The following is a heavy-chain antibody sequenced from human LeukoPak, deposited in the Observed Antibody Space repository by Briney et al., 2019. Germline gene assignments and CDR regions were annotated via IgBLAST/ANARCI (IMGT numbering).Heavy chain of an antibody. J-gene: IGHJ3*02. CDR1: GGSISSSSYY. Sequence: PSETLSLTCTVSGGSISSSSYYWGWIRQPPRKGLEWIGSIYYSGSTYYNPSLKSRVTISVDTSKNQFSPKLSSVTAADTAVYYCARPLSGGVGATYGAFDIWGQGTMVTVSS. CDR2: IYYSGST. D-gene: IGHD1-26*01. V-gene: IGHV4-39*01. CDR3: ARPLSGGVGATYGAFDI.